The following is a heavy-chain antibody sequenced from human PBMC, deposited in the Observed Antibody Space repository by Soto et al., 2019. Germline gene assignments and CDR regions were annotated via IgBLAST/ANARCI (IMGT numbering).Heavy chain of an antibody. Sequence: SETLSLTCTVSGGSISSGGYYWSWIRQHPGKGLEWIGYIYYSGSTYYNPSLKSRVTISVDTSKNQFSLKLSSVTAADTAVYYCARAARLTGSIPFDYWGQGTLVTVSS. V-gene: IGHV4-31*03. CDR3: ARAARLTGSIPFDY. CDR1: GGSISSGGYY. D-gene: IGHD3-9*01. J-gene: IGHJ4*02. CDR2: IYYSGST.